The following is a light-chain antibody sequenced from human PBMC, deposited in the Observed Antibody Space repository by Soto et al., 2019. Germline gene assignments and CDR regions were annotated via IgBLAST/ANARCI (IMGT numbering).Light chain of an antibody. CDR2: DAS. V-gene: IGKV1-5*01. J-gene: IGKJ1*01. Sequence: DIQMTQSPSTLSASVGDRVTITCRASQSISSWLAWYQQKPGKAPKLLIYDASSLEIGVPSRFSGSGSGTEVSLTISSLQPDDYSTYYCQQDNSYSPPRTFGQGTKVEIK. CDR3: QQDNSYSPPRT. CDR1: QSISSW.